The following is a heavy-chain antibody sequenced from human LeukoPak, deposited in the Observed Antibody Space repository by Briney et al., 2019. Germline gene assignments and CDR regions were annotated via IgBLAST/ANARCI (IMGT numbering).Heavy chain of an antibody. CDR3: AKEGDYCSSSGCHKRGIDY. J-gene: IGHJ4*02. CDR2: ICIDGSHD. D-gene: IGHD2-2*01. V-gene: IGHV3-33*06. Sequence: GTSLRLSCAASGFTFSHYAMHWVRQAPGKGLKWVEVICIDGSHDTYTDSVKGRFTVSRDNFKNVLHLQMNSLRVEDTAVYYCAKEGDYCSSSGCHKRGIDYWGQGTLVTVSS. CDR1: GFTFSHYA.